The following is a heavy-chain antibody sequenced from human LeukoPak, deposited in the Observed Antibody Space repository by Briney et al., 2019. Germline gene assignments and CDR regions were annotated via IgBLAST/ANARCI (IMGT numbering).Heavy chain of an antibody. Sequence: GGSLRLSCAASGFTFSRYDMNWVRQAPGKGLEWVSYVSSSSIIQYADSVKGRFTISRDNAKNSLYLQLNSLRAEDTAVYYCAKVGGARYDFWSGYHYFDYWGQGTLVTVSS. CDR1: GFTFSRYD. D-gene: IGHD3-3*01. J-gene: IGHJ4*02. CDR3: AKVGGARYDFWSGYHYFDY. CDR2: VSSSSII. V-gene: IGHV3-48*04.